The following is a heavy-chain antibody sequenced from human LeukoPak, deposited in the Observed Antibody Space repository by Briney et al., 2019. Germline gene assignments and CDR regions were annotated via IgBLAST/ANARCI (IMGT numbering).Heavy chain of an antibody. CDR2: ISGSGGST. CDR3: AKDGINYYDSSGYSYYFDY. Sequence: GGSLRLSCAASGFTFSSYGMHWVRQAPGKGLEWASAISGSGGSTYYADSVKGRFTISRDNSKNTLYLQMNSLRAEDTAVYYCAKDGINYYDSSGYSYYFDYWGQGTLVTVSS. V-gene: IGHV3-23*01. J-gene: IGHJ4*02. D-gene: IGHD3-22*01. CDR1: GFTFSSYG.